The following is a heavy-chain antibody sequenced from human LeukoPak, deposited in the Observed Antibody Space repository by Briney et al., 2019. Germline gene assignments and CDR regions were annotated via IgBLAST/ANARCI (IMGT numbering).Heavy chain of an antibody. CDR2: MNPNSGNT. J-gene: IGHJ6*03. V-gene: IGHV1-8*01. CDR3: ARGSKTPEYCSGGSCYYYYYYMDV. CDR1: GYTLTSYD. D-gene: IGHD2-15*01. Sequence: ASVKVSCKASGYTLTSYDINWVRQATGQGLEWMGWMNPNSGNTGYAQKFQGRVTMTRNTSISTAYMELSSLRSEDTAVYYCARGSKTPEYCSGGSCYYYYYYMDVWGKGTTVTVSS.